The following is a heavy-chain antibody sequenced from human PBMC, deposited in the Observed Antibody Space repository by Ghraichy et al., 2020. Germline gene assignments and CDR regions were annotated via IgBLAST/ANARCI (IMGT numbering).Heavy chain of an antibody. CDR2: INPNSGGT. CDR3: AKDSRPTVTRTSTNYGMDV. J-gene: IGHJ6*02. Sequence: SVKVSCKASGYTFTGYYMHWVRQAPGQGLEWMGRINPNSGGTNYAQKFQGRVTMTRDTSISTAYMELSRLRSDDTAVYYCAKDSRPTVTRTSTNYGMDVWGQGTTVTVSS. D-gene: IGHD4-17*01. V-gene: IGHV1-2*06. CDR1: GYTFTGYY.